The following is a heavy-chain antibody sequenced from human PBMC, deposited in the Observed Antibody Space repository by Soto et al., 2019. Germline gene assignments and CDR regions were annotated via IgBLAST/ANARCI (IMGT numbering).Heavy chain of an antibody. CDR2: ISYDGSNK. J-gene: IGHJ4*02. CDR1: GFTFSSYG. CDR3: AKGAHGVAAADFDD. D-gene: IGHD6-13*01. V-gene: IGHV3-30*18. Sequence: QVQLVESGGGVVQPGRSLRLSCAASGFTFSSYGMHWVRQAPGKGLEWVAVISYDGSNKYYADSVKGRFTISRDNSKNTLYLQMNSLRAEDTAVYYCAKGAHGVAAADFDDWGQGTLVTVSS.